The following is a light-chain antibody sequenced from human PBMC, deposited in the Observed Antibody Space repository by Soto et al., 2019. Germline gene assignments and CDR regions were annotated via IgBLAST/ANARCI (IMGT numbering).Light chain of an antibody. CDR1: QSVTSN. CDR2: GAS. CDR3: QQYNNWPLL. V-gene: IGKV3-15*01. J-gene: IGKJ5*01. Sequence: EIVMTQSPATLSVSPGERATLSCRASQSVTSNLAWYQQKPGQAPRPLIYGASTRATGIPARFSGSGSGTEFTLTISSLQSEDFAVYYCQQYNNWPLLFGQGTRLEIK.